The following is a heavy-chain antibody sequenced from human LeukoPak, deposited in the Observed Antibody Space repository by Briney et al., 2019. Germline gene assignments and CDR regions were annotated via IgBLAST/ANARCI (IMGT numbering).Heavy chain of an antibody. Sequence: SETLSLTCAVYGGSFSGYYWSWIRQPPGKGLEWIGEINHSGSTNYNPSLKRRVTISVDTSKNQFSLKLSSVTAADTAVYYCARGRYYGSGSYPVAYWGQGTLVTVSS. D-gene: IGHD3-10*01. CDR1: GGSFSGYY. CDR2: INHSGST. V-gene: IGHV4-34*01. CDR3: ARGRYYGSGSYPVAY. J-gene: IGHJ4*02.